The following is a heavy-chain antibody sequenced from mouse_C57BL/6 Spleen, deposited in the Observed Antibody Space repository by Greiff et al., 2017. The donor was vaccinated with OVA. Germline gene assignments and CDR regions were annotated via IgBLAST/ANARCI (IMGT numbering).Heavy chain of an antibody. V-gene: IGHV5-16*01. CDR1: GFTFSDYY. Sequence: EVQVVESEGGLVQPGSSMKLSCTASGFTFSDYYMAWVRQVPEKGLEWVANINYDGSSTYYLDSLKSRFIISRDNAKNILYLQMSSLKSEDTATYYCAREGDYYGSSYGYCDVWGTGTTVTVSS. J-gene: IGHJ1*03. CDR2: INYDGSST. D-gene: IGHD1-1*01. CDR3: AREGDYYGSSYGYCDV.